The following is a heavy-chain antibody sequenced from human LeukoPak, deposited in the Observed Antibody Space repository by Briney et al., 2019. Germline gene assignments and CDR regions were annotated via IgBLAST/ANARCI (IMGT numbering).Heavy chain of an antibody. V-gene: IGHV1-58*02. CDR3: AAAGNPGSYGDPEVNAFDI. J-gene: IGHJ3*02. CDR2: IVVGSGNT. D-gene: IGHD1-26*01. Sequence: SVKVSCKASGFTFTSSAMQWVRQARGQRLEWIGWIVVGSGNTNYAQKFQERVTITRDMSTSTAYMELSSLRSEDTAVYYCAAAGNPGSYGDPEVNAFDIWGQGTMVTVSS. CDR1: GFTFTSSA.